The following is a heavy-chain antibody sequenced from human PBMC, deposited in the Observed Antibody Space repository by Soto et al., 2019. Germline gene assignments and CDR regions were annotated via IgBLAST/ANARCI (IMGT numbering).Heavy chain of an antibody. V-gene: IGHV3-73*01. Sequence: PGGSLRLSCASSWFIFIASAIHWVRQASGKGLEWVGRIRTEANDYATAYAASVRGRFTISRDNSKNTAYLQMNSLKSEDSAVYYCTRLLDYGDYVFDYWGQGTLVTVSS. CDR3: TRLLDYGDYVFDY. J-gene: IGHJ4*02. CDR2: IRTEANDYAT. CDR1: WFIFIASA. D-gene: IGHD4-17*01.